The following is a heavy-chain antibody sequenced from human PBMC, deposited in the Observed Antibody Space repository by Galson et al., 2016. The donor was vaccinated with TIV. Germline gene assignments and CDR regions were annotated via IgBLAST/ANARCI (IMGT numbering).Heavy chain of an antibody. CDR2: ISYDGNYK. CDR1: GFAFRSSA. V-gene: IGHV3-30*01. Sequence: SLRLSCAASGFAFRSSAMYWVRQAPGKGLQCVAIISYDGNYKYYADSVKGRFTISRDNSMNRLYLQMNSLRREDTGLYYCTREDHRYGSAWHSYYYYFGMDVWGQGTTVTVS. J-gene: IGHJ6*02. CDR3: TREDHRYGSAWHSYYYYFGMDV. D-gene: IGHD6-19*01.